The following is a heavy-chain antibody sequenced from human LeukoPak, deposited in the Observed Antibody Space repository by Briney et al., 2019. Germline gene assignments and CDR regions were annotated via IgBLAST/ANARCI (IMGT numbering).Heavy chain of an antibody. CDR2: ISSSGEST. D-gene: IGHD3-10*02. Sequence: GGSLRLSCAASGFTFNSISMTWVRQAPGRGLEWVSVISSSGESTYYADSVKGRFTISRDNSKNTLYLRMSSLRAEDTALYYCAKHRRDPLCYSLFDYWGQGSLVTVSS. J-gene: IGHJ4*02. CDR3: AKHRRDPLCYSLFDY. CDR1: GFTFNSIS. V-gene: IGHV3-23*01.